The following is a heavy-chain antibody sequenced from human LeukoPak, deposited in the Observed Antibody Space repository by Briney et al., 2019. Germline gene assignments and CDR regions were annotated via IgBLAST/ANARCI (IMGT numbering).Heavy chain of an antibody. CDR3: ARACSGGSCYVDALDI. V-gene: IGHV3-66*01. CDR2: IYSCGST. CDR1: GFTVSSNY. Sequence: GGSLRLSCAASGFTVSSNYMSWVRQAPGKGLEWVSVIYSCGSTYYADSVKGRFTISRDNAKNSLYLQMNSLRAEDTAVYYCARACSGGSCYVDALDIWGQGTMVTVSS. D-gene: IGHD2-15*01. J-gene: IGHJ3*02.